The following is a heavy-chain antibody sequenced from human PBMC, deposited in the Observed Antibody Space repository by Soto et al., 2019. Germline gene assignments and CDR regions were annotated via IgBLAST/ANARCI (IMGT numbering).Heavy chain of an antibody. J-gene: IGHJ4*02. V-gene: IGHV3-23*01. CDR3: AGLMIAFGGVFDY. CDR2: ISGSGRKT. D-gene: IGHD3-16*01. CDR1: GFTFNTYD. Sequence: EGQLLESGGGLVPAGGSLRLSCAASGFTFNTYDMSWVRQAPGKGPEWVSDISGSGRKTNYADSVKGRCTISRGNSKNALHPQRMRLRADDTALCYCAGLMIAFGGVFDYWGPGPLVTVSS.